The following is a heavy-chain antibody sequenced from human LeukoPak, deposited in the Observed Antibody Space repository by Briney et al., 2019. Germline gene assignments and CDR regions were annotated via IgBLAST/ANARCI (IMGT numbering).Heavy chain of an antibody. Sequence: ASVKASCKASGYTFTNYYMHWVRQAPGLGFEWMGWINPKSGGTSYPQKFQGRLTMTRDTSISTAYMELSRLRSYDTAVYYCVPSANYYYFDYWGQGTLVTVSS. CDR1: GYTFTNYY. CDR2: INPKSGGT. V-gene: IGHV1-2*02. D-gene: IGHD4/OR15-4a*01. J-gene: IGHJ4*02. CDR3: VPSANYYYFDY.